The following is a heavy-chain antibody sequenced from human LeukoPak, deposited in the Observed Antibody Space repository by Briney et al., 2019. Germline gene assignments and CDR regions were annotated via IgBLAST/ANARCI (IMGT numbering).Heavy chain of an antibody. Sequence: SETLSLTCAVYGGSFSGYYWSWIRQPPGKGLEWIGEINHSGSTNYNPSLKSRVTISVGTSKNQFSLKLSSVTAADTAVYYCARQGGTTAIDYWGQGTLVTVSS. CDR3: ARQGGTTAIDY. CDR2: INHSGST. D-gene: IGHD1-14*01. J-gene: IGHJ4*02. V-gene: IGHV4-34*01. CDR1: GGSFSGYY.